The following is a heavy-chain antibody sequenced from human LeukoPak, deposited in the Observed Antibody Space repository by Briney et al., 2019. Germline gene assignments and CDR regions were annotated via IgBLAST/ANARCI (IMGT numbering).Heavy chain of an antibody. CDR2: IYTSGST. Sequence: SETLSLTCSVSGGSISGYYWSWIRQPAGKGLEWIGRIYTSGSTNYNPSLKSRVTMSVDTSKNQFSLKLSSVTAADTAVYYCARDAYYYDSSGYLHLDYWGQGTLVTVSS. D-gene: IGHD3-22*01. CDR3: ARDAYYYDSSGYLHLDY. CDR1: GGSISGYY. V-gene: IGHV4-4*07. J-gene: IGHJ4*02.